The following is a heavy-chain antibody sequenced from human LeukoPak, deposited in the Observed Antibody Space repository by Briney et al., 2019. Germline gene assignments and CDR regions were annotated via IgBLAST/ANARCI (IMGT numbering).Heavy chain of an antibody. V-gene: IGHV1-69*13. J-gene: IGHJ4*02. D-gene: IGHD4-17*01. CDR1: GGTFSSYA. CDR2: IIPIFGTA. CDR3: ARAPTTGDYEPRFDY. Sequence: ASVKVSCKASGGTFSSYAISWVRQAPGQGLEWMGGIIPIFGTANYAQKFQGRVTITADESTSTAYMELSSLRSEDTAVYYCARAPTTGDYEPRFDYWGQGALVTVSS.